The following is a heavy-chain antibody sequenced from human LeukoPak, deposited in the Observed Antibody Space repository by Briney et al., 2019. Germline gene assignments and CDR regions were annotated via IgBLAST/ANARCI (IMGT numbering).Heavy chain of an antibody. Sequence: ASVKVTCKASGYTFTGYYMHWVRQAPGQGLEWMGWINPNSGGTNCAQKFQGRVTMTRDTSISTAYMELSRLRSDDTAVYYCARYCSTTSCYGAFDIWGQGTMVTVSS. V-gene: IGHV1-2*02. D-gene: IGHD2-2*01. CDR1: GYTFTGYY. CDR3: ARYCSTTSCYGAFDI. J-gene: IGHJ3*02. CDR2: INPNSGGT.